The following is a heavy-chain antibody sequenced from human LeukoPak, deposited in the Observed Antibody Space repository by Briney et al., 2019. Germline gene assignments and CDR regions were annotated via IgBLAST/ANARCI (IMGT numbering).Heavy chain of an antibody. D-gene: IGHD3-9*01. Sequence: GGSLRLSCAASGFTFSSYAMHWVRQAPGKGLEWVAVISYDGSNKYYADSVKSRFTISRDNSKNTLYLQMNSLRAEDTAVYYCARGLRRYFDWSFDYWGQGTLVTVSS. J-gene: IGHJ4*02. V-gene: IGHV3-30*04. CDR2: ISYDGSNK. CDR1: GFTFSSYA. CDR3: ARGLRRYFDWSFDY.